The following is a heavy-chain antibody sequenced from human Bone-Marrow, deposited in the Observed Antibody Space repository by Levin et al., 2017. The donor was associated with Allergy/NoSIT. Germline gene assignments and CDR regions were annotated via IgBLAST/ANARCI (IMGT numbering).Heavy chain of an antibody. CDR3: ARDPPPWVIVVVIPFDY. J-gene: IGHJ4*02. Sequence: ASVKVSCKASGYTFTGYYMHWVRQAPGQGLEWMGWINPNSGGTNYAQKFQGRVTMTRDTSISTAYMELSRLRSDDTAVYYCARDPPPWVIVVVIPFDYWGQGTLVTVSS. D-gene: IGHD3-22*01. CDR1: GYTFTGYY. CDR2: INPNSGGT. V-gene: IGHV1-2*02.